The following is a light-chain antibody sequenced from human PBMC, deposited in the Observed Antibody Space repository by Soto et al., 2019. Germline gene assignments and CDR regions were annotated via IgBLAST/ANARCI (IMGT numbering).Light chain of an antibody. CDR1: QSFVHGDGTTY. CDR3: MQGTHGYT. V-gene: IGKV2-30*02. Sequence: DVVLTQSPLSLPVTLGQPASISCRSNQSFVHGDGTTYLNWFHQRPGQSPRRLIYRVSNRDSGVPDRFSGSGSGTDFTLKISRVEAEDVGIYYCMQGTHGYTFGQGTK. J-gene: IGKJ2*01. CDR2: RVS.